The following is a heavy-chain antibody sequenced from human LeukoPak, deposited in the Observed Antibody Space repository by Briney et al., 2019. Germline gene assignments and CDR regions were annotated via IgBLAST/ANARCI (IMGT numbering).Heavy chain of an antibody. CDR3: ARLGMGIVGTIWGVYFDS. Sequence: SETLTLTCSVSGGSIGGITYYWGWLPPTPGQGLEWIGIMSYNGRYYYYTSIESRVTVSVDTSENQYSLKLISVSAAETAVYYRARLGMGIVGTIWGVYFDSWGQRNLVTVSS. J-gene: IGHJ4*02. CDR2: MSYNGRY. CDR1: GGSIGGITYY. V-gene: IGHV4-39*01. D-gene: IGHD1-26*01.